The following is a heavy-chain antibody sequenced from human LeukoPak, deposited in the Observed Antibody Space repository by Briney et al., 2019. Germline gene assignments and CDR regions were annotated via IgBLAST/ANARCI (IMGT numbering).Heavy chain of an antibody. Sequence: GGSLRLSCAASGFTFSGYYMSWIRQAPGKGLEWLSYITNTGSDKYYAGSVKGRFTISRDNAENSLFLQMNSLRADDTAVYYCVRGYCSSGSCYPDYWGQGTLVTVSS. D-gene: IGHD2-15*01. CDR1: GFTFSGYY. V-gene: IGHV3-11*04. CDR3: VRGYCSSGSCYPDY. CDR2: ITNTGSDK. J-gene: IGHJ4*02.